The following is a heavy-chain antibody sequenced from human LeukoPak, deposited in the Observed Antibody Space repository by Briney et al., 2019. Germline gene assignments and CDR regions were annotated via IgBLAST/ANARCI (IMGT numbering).Heavy chain of an antibody. CDR2: ISGGGSST. J-gene: IGHJ4*02. Sequence: GGSLRLSCAASGFTFSSYAMSWVRQAPGKGLEWVSAISGGGSSTYYADSVKGRFTISRDNSKNTVDLQMNSLRAEDTAVYYCPKPQYSTRWYYFDYWGQGTLVTVSS. D-gene: IGHD6-13*01. V-gene: IGHV3-23*01. CDR3: PKPQYSTRWYYFDY. CDR1: GFTFSSYA.